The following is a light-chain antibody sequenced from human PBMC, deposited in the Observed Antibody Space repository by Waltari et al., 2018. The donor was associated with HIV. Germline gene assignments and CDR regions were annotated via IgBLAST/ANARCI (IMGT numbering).Light chain of an antibody. CDR2: SNY. J-gene: IGLJ2*01. V-gene: IGLV1-44*01. CDR3: AAWDDSLNGVV. CDR1: SSNIGSNT. Sequence: QSVLTQPPSASGTPGQRVTISCSGSSSNIGSNTVNWYQQLPGTAPKLLIYSNYRRPSGVPDLFSGSKSGTSASLAISGLHSEDEADYYCAAWDDSLNGVVFGGGTKLTVL.